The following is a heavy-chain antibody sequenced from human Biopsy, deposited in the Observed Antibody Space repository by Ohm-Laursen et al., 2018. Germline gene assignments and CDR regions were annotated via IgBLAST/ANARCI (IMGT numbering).Heavy chain of an antibody. J-gene: IGHJ4*02. Sequence: TLSLTCAVFGKTFSDYQWSWIRQPPGKGLEWIGQINQAGTTNYNPSLKSRVSISADASKYEFSLRLISVTAADTVVYLCGNEVHGRDYWGLGAQVTVSS. CDR1: GKTFSDYQ. CDR2: INQAGTT. CDR3: GNEVHGRDY. D-gene: IGHD2-15*01. V-gene: IGHV4-34*08.